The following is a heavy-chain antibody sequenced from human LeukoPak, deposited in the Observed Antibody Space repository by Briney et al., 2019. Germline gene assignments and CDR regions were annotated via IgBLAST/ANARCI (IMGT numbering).Heavy chain of an antibody. CDR1: GFTLTSYC. V-gene: IGHV3-74*01. CDR3: ARVVSVFDY. Sequence: GGSLRLSRAASGFTLTSYCMHWVRQAPGKGLGWVSRINSDGSSTSYADSVKDRFTIAKDNAKNTLYLQMNSLRAEDTAVYYCARVVSVFDYWGQGTLVTVSS. J-gene: IGHJ4*02. CDR2: INSDGSST. D-gene: IGHD3-3*02.